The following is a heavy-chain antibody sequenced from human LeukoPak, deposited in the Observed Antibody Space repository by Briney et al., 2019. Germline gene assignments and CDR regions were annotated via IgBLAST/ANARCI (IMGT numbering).Heavy chain of an antibody. CDR2: ISYDGSNK. D-gene: IGHD5-18*01. CDR1: GFTFSSYG. J-gene: IGHJ4*02. Sequence: PGRSLRLSCAASGFTFSSYGMHWVRQAPGKGLEWVAVISYDGSNKYYADSVKGRFTISRDNSKNTLYLQMNSLRAEDTAVYYCAREDTAMVLIDYWGQGTLVTVSS. V-gene: IGHV3-30*03. CDR3: AREDTAMVLIDY.